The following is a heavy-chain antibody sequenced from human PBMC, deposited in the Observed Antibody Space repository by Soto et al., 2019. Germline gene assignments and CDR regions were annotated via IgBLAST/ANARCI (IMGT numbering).Heavy chain of an antibody. CDR1: GDSVSSNSAA. V-gene: IGHV6-1*01. CDR3: ASGWDAFDI. J-gene: IGHJ3*02. D-gene: IGHD3-10*01. CDR2: TYYRSKWYN. Sequence: QVQLQQSGPGLVKPSQTLSLTCAISGDSVSSNSAAWNWIRQSPSRGLEWLGRTYYRSKWYNDYAVAVKSPITITPHTSKNLVSLQLNSVTPEDTAVYYCASGWDAFDIWGQGTMVTVSS.